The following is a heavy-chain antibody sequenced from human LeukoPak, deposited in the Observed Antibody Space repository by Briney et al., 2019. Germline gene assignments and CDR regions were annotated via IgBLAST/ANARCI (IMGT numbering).Heavy chain of an antibody. CDR1: GGSFSGYY. D-gene: IGHD6-19*01. CDR3: ARGRRAVAGPVDY. CDR2: INHSGST. J-gene: IGHJ4*02. Sequence: SETLSLTCAVYGGSFSGYYWSWIRQPPGKGLEWIGEINHSGSTNYNPSLKIRVTISVDTSKNQFSLKLSSVTAADTAVYYCARGRRAVAGPVDYWGQGTLVTVSS. V-gene: IGHV4-34*01.